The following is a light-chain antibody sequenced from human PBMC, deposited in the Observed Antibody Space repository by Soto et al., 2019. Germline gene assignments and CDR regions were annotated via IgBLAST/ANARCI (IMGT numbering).Light chain of an antibody. CDR2: GAS. Sequence: EIVMTQSPANLSVSPGVGATLSCRASQSVSSKLAWYQQKPGQAPRLLIYGASTRATGIPARFSGSGSGTEFTLSISCLQSEDSAVYYCQQYNSWLWTFGQGTKVDIK. J-gene: IGKJ1*01. CDR3: QQYNSWLWT. CDR1: QSVSSK. V-gene: IGKV3-15*01.